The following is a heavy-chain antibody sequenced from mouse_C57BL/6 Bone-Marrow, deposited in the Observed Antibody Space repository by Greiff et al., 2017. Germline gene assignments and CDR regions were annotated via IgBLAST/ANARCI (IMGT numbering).Heavy chain of an antibody. CDR1: GYTFTDYE. Sequence: QVQLQQSGAELVRPGASVTLSCKASGYTFTDYEMHWVKQTPVHGLEWIGAIDPETGGTAYNQKFKGKAILTADKSSSTAYMELRSLTSEDSAVYYCTGLEGAWFAYWGQGTLVTVSA. CDR3: TGLEGAWFAY. J-gene: IGHJ3*01. D-gene: IGHD2-13*01. CDR2: IDPETGGT. V-gene: IGHV1-15*01.